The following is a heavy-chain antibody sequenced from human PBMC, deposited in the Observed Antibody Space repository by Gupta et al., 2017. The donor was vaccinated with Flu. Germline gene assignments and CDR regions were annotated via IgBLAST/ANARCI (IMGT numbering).Heavy chain of an antibody. Sequence: QVPGKGLVWVSRINGDGSGTTYADSVKGRFTISRDNAKNTLYLQMNSRRAEDTAVYYCGRRYCSGGSCSIDYWGQGILVTVSS. CDR3: GRRYCSGGSCSIDY. J-gene: IGHJ4*02. D-gene: IGHD2-15*01. V-gene: IGHV3-74*01. CDR2: INGDGSGT.